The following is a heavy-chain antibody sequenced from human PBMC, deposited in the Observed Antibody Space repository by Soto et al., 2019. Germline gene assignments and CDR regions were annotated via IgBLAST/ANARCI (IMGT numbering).Heavy chain of an antibody. V-gene: IGHV4-31*03. CDR3: ASVSGSGSYGHTNAFDI. Sequence: SETLSITCTVSGGSISSGGYYWSWIRQHPGKGLEWIGYIYYSGSTYYNPSLKSRVTISVDTSKNQFSLKLSSVTAADTAVYYCASVSGSGSYGHTNAFDIWGQGTMVPVSS. J-gene: IGHJ3*02. D-gene: IGHD1-26*01. CDR1: GGSISSGGYY. CDR2: IYYSGST.